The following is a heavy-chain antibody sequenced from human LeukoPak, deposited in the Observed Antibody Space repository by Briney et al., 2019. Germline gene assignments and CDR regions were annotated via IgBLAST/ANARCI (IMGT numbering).Heavy chain of an antibody. CDR1: GYSISSGYY. CDR3: AREAGYSYGKIDY. V-gene: IGHV4-38-2*02. CDR2: IYHSGST. Sequence: ASETLSLTCTVSGYSISSGYYWGWIRQPPGKGLEWIGSIYHSGSTYYNPSLKSRVTISVDTSKNQFSLKLSSVTAADTAVYYCAREAGYSYGKIDYWGQGTLVTVSS. D-gene: IGHD5-18*01. J-gene: IGHJ4*02.